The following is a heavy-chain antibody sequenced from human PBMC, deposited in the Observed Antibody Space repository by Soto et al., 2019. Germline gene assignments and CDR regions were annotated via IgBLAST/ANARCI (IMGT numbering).Heavy chain of an antibody. D-gene: IGHD5-12*01. CDR1: GFTFSSYG. CDR2: ISYDESKK. CDR3: AKVRGYVPNYYGMDV. J-gene: IGHJ6*02. V-gene: IGHV3-30*18. Sequence: ESGGGVVPPGRSLRLSCAASGFTFSSYGIHWVRQAPGKGLEWVALISYDESKKYYADSVKGRFTISRDNSKNTLFLQMNSLRAEDTAVYYCAKVRGYVPNYYGMDVWGQGTTVTVSS.